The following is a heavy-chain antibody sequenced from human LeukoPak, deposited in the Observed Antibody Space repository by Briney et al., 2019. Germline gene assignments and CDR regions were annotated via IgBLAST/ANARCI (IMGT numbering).Heavy chain of an antibody. CDR3: ARDQGPAAIRRGFDY. CDR2: IIPIFGTA. CDR1: GGTFSSYA. V-gene: IGHV1-69*13. Sequence: SVKVSCKASGGTFSSYAISWVRQAPGQGLEWMGGIIPIFGTANYAQKFQGRVTITADEPTSTAYMELSSLRSEDTAVYYCARDQGPAAIRRGFDYWGQGTLVTVSS. D-gene: IGHD2-2*02. J-gene: IGHJ4*02.